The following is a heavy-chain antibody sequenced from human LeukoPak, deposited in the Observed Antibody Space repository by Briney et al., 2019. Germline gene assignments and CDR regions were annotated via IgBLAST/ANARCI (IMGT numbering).Heavy chain of an antibody. Sequence: TGGSLRLSCGASGFTVSSSYMGWVRQAPGKGLEWVATVTATSDGRTFYADSVKGRFAISRDDSKDSLYLQMDSLRDEDTAVYYCAKVGSTFYPHLWGQGTLVTVSS. CDR2: VTATSDGRT. CDR3: AKVGSTFYPHL. D-gene: IGHD1-26*01. CDR1: GFTVSSSY. J-gene: IGHJ5*02. V-gene: IGHV3-23*01.